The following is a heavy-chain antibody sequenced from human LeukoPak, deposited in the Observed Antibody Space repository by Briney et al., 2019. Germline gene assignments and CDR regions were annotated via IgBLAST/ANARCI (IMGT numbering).Heavy chain of an antibody. CDR3: AWARGYTYGYVH. D-gene: IGHD5-18*01. V-gene: IGHV4-59*01. Sequence: SETLSLTCTVSGGSISSYYWNWLRQPPGKGLEWIGYIYFSGSTNYNPSLKSRVTISVDTSKNQFSLKLSSVTAPDTAVYYCAWARGYTYGYVHWGQGTLVTVSS. J-gene: IGHJ4*02. CDR1: GGSISSYY. CDR2: IYFSGST.